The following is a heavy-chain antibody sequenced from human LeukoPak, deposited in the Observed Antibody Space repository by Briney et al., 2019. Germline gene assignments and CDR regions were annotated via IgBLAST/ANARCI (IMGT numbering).Heavy chain of an antibody. CDR3: ARARGDHYYDSSGYPD. CDR2: IWYDGSNK. J-gene: IGHJ3*01. V-gene: IGHV3-33*01. CDR1: GFTFSSYG. Sequence: GGSLRLSCAASGFTFSSYGMHWVRQAPGKGLEWVAVIWYDGSNKYYADSVKGRFTISRDNAKNSLYLQMNSLRAEDTAVYYCARARGDHYYDSSGYPDWGQGTMVTVSS. D-gene: IGHD3-22*01.